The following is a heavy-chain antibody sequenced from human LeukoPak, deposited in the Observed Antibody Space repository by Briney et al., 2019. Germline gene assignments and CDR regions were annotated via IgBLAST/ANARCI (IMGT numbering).Heavy chain of an antibody. Sequence: SVKVSCKASGGTFSSYAISWVRQAPGQGLEWMGGIIPIFGTANYAQKFQGRVTITADESTSTAYMELSSLRSEDTAVYYCARERYCSSTSCYRPQQNYYYYYMDAWGKGTTVTVSS. V-gene: IGHV1-69*13. J-gene: IGHJ6*03. CDR2: IIPIFGTA. CDR3: ARERYCSSTSCYRPQQNYYYYYMDA. D-gene: IGHD2-2*01. CDR1: GGTFSSYA.